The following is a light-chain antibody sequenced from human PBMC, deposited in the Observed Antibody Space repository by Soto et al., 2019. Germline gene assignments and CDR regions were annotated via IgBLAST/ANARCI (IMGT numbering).Light chain of an antibody. CDR2: GNT. CDR1: SSNIGRNY. J-gene: IGLJ3*02. V-gene: IGLV1-47*02. Sequence: QSVLSQPPSASGTPGQRVTISCSGSSSNIGRNYIYWYQQLPGTAPKLLIYGNTQRPSGVPDRFSGSKSGTSVSLAISGLRSEDEADYYCSSYAGSNNLVFGGGTKLTVL. CDR3: SSYAGSNNLV.